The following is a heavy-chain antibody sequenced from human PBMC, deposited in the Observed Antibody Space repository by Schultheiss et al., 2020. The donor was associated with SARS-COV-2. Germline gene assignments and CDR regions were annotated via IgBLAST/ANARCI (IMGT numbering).Heavy chain of an antibody. D-gene: IGHD1-26*01. Sequence: GGSLRLSCAASGFTFSSYAMSWVRQAPGKGLEWVSAISGSGGSTYYADSVKGRFTISRDNSKNTLYLQMNSLRAEDTAVYYCARVGVVGATSFYYGMDVWGQGTTVTVSS. CDR3: ARVGVVGATSFYYGMDV. CDR2: ISGSGGST. V-gene: IGHV3-23*01. J-gene: IGHJ6*02. CDR1: GFTFSSYA.